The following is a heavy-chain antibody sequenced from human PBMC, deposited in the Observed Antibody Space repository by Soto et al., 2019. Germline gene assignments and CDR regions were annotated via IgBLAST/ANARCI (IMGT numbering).Heavy chain of an antibody. CDR3: PKDLDMVRGEGDI. Sequence: QVQLVESGGGVVQPGRSLRLSCAASGFTFSSYGMHWVRQAPGKGLEWVAGISYDGSNKYYADSVKGRFTISRDNSKNPLYLQMNSLRAEDTAVYYCPKDLDMVRGEGDIWGQGTMVTASS. CDR1: GFTFSSYG. CDR2: ISYDGSNK. J-gene: IGHJ3*02. D-gene: IGHD3-10*01. V-gene: IGHV3-30*18.